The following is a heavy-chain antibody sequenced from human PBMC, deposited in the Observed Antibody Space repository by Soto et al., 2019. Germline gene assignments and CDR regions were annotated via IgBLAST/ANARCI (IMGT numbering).Heavy chain of an antibody. V-gene: IGHV1-18*01. CDR3: AREWNDCSNGKCYVSYYYHGMDV. J-gene: IGHJ6*02. CDR2: ISVKNGET. Sequence: QVQLVQSGAEVKKPGASVRVSCKTSGYTFTNYGISWVRQAPGHGLEWMGWISVKNGETRYAQKFQGRVTMTTDTSTNTAYMELRSLRSVDTAVYYCAREWNDCSNGKCYVSYYYHGMDVWGQGTTVTVSS. CDR1: GYTFTNYG. D-gene: IGHD2-8*01.